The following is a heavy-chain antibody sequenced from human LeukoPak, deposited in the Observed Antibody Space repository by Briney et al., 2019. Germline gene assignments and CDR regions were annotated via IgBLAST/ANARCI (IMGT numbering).Heavy chain of an antibody. CDR1: GYTFTGYF. Sequence: ASVKVSCKASGYTFTGYFMHWVRQAPGQGLEWMGWINPNSGGTNYSLKFQGRVTMTRDTSISTAYMELSSLRSDDTAVYYCARDLGNYFDYWGQGTLVTVSS. CDR2: INPNSGGT. J-gene: IGHJ4*02. V-gene: IGHV1-2*02. CDR3: ARDLGNYFDY.